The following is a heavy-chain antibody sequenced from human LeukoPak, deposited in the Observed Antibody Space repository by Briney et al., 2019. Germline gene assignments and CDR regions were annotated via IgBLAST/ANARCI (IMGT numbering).Heavy chain of an antibody. CDR3: ARVGPQDSSSWYVQDYYYYYMDV. Sequence: PGGSLRLSCAGSGFPFSSHGMNWVRQAPGKGLEWVSGISPGGPTYYADSVKGRFTISRDNAKNSLYLQMNSLRAEDTAVYYCARVGPQDSSSWYVQDYYYYYMDVWGKGTTVTVSS. CDR2: ISPGGPT. D-gene: IGHD6-13*01. CDR1: GFPFSSHG. J-gene: IGHJ6*03. V-gene: IGHV3-69-1*01.